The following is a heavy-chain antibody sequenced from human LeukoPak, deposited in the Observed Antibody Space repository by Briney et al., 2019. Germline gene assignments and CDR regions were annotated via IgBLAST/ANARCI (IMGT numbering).Heavy chain of an antibody. J-gene: IGHJ4*02. V-gene: IGHV1-58*02. D-gene: IGHD2-15*01. Sequence: ASVKVSCKASGFTFTSSAMQWVRQARGQRLEWIGWIVVGSGNTNHAQKFQERVTITRDMSTSTAYMELSSLRSEDTAVYYCAAGWVCSGGSCSYYFDYWGRGTLVTVSS. CDR1: GFTFTSSA. CDR3: AAGWVCSGGSCSYYFDY. CDR2: IVVGSGNT.